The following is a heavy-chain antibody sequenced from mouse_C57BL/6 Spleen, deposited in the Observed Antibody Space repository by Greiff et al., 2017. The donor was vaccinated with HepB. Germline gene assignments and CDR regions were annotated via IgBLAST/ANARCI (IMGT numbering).Heavy chain of an antibody. D-gene: IGHD2-10*02. CDR1: GFNIKDDY. CDR3: TMYGNYSAWFAY. J-gene: IGHJ3*01. CDR2: IDPENGDT. Sequence: EVQGVESGAELVRPGASVKLSCTASGFNIKDDYMHWVKQRPEQGLEWIGWIDPENGDTEYASKFQGKATITADTSSNTAYLQLSSLTSEDTAVYYCTMYGNYSAWFAYWGQGTLVTVSA. V-gene: IGHV14-4*01.